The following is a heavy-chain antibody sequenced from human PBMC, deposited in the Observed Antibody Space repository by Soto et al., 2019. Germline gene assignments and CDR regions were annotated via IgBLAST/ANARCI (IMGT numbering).Heavy chain of an antibody. D-gene: IGHD1-26*01. V-gene: IGHV1-18*01. J-gene: IGHJ5*02. CDR3: ARAVSGSYSGFVDLWFDP. Sequence: GASVKVSCKASGYTFTSYGISWVRQAPGQGLEWMGWISAYNGNTNYAQKLQGRVTMTTDTSTSTAYMELRSLRSDDTAVYYCARAVSGSYSGFVDLWFDPWGQGTLVTVSS. CDR2: ISAYNGNT. CDR1: GYTFTSYG.